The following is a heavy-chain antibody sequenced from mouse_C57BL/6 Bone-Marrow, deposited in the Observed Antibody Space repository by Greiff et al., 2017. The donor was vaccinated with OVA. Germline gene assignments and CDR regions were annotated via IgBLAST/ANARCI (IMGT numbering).Heavy chain of an antibody. Sequence: QVQLQQSGAELARPGASVKLSCKASGYTFTSYGISWVKQRTGQGLEWIGEIYPRSGNTYYNEKFKGKATLTADKSSSTAYMELRSLTSEDSAVYCCARRRYYYYGSSYPFYYYAMDYWGQGTSVTVSS. CDR3: ARRRYYYYGSSYPFYYYAMDY. CDR2: IYPRSGNT. V-gene: IGHV1-81*01. J-gene: IGHJ4*01. D-gene: IGHD1-1*01. CDR1: GYTFTSYG.